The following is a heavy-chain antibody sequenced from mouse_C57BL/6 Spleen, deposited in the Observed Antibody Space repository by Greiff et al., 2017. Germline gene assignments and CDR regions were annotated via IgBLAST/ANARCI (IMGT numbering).Heavy chain of an antibody. J-gene: IGHJ2*01. CDR2: IYPGSGST. D-gene: IGHD2-13*01. Sequence: VKLQQPGAELVKPGASVKMSCKASGYTFPSYWITWVKQRPGQGLEWIGDIYPGSGSTNYNEKFKGKATLTVDTSSSTAYMQLSSLTSEDSAVYYCARWDGDYGYWGQGTTLTVSS. V-gene: IGHV1-55*01. CDR1: GYTFPSYW. CDR3: ARWDGDYGY.